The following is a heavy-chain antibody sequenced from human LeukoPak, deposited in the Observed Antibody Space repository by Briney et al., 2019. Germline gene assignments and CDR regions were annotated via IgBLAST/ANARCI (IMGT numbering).Heavy chain of an antibody. CDR2: IYHSGST. V-gene: IGHV4-4*02. CDR3: ARGQGLAWGYYYYYMDV. D-gene: IGHD6-19*01. Sequence: SETLSLTCAVSGGSISSSNWWSWVRQPPGKGLEWIGEIYHSGSTNYNPSLKSRVTISVDTSKNQFSLKLSSVTAADTAVYYCARGQGLAWGYYYYYMDVWGKGTTVTVSS. J-gene: IGHJ6*03. CDR1: GGSISSSNW.